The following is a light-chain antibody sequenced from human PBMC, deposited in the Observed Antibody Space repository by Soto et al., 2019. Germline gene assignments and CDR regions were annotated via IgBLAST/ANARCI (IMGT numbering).Light chain of an antibody. V-gene: IGLV1-40*01. CDR3: QSYDSSLSVMV. J-gene: IGLJ2*01. CDR2: TNN. CDR1: SSNIGTHFD. Sequence: QSVLTQPPSVSGAPGQRVTISCTGSSSNIGTHFDVHWYQHLPGTAPKLLIYTNNNRPSGVPDRFSGSTSGTSASLAITGLQAEDEADYYCQSYDSSLSVMVFGGGTRSPS.